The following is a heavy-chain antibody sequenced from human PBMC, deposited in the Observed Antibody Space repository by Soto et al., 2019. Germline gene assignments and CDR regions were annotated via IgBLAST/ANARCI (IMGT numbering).Heavy chain of an antibody. CDR1: GYTFTSYG. V-gene: IGHV1-18*01. CDR3: ARDKVTYYDILTGLAGHAY. Sequence: QVQLVQSGAEVKKPGASVKVSCKASGYTFTSYGISWVRQAPGQGLEWMGWISAYNGNTNYAQKLQGRVTMTTDTXXSXAXXELRSMRADDTAVYYCARDKVTYYDILTGLAGHAYWGQGTPVTVSS. J-gene: IGHJ4*02. D-gene: IGHD3-9*01. CDR2: ISAYNGNT.